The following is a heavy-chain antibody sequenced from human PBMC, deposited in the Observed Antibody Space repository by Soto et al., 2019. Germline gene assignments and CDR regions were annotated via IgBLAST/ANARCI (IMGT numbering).Heavy chain of an antibody. Sequence: SGPTLVNPXQTLTLTCALSGFSVSARGVGVGWIRQPPGKALEWLAIIYWNDDKLYRPSLQSRLTITKDTSKNQVVLTMTNMDPVDTATYYCAHSPWGAAPDYWGQGTPVTVSS. V-gene: IGHV2-5*01. CDR2: IYWNDDK. D-gene: IGHD3-16*01. J-gene: IGHJ4*02. CDR3: AHSPWGAAPDY. CDR1: GFSVSARGVG.